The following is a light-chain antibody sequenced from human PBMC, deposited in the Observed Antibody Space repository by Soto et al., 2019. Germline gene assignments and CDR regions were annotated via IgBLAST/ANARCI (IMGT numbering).Light chain of an antibody. Sequence: TQSPSSLSASVGDRVSITCRASQTIGNYLNWYRQRSGRAPELLIYAASSFHTGVPSRFSGSGSGTDFTLTISSLQPEDFATYYCQQSYISPPTFGQGTKVDIK. CDR3: QQSYISPPT. V-gene: IGKV1-39*01. CDR1: QTIGNY. J-gene: IGKJ1*01. CDR2: AAS.